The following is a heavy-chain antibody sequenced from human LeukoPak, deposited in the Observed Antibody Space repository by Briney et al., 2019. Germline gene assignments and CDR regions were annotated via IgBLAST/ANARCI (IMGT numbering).Heavy chain of an antibody. CDR2: INPNSGGT. CDR1: GYTFTGYY. J-gene: IGHJ4*02. V-gene: IGHV1-2*02. Sequence: HRASVKVSCKASGYTFTGYYMHWVRQAPGQGLEWMGWINPNSGGTNYAQKFQGRVTMTRDTSISTAYMELSRLRSDDTAVYYCARSRYYDSSGYPYSFDYWGQGTLVTVSS. CDR3: ARSRYYDSSGYPYSFDY. D-gene: IGHD3-22*01.